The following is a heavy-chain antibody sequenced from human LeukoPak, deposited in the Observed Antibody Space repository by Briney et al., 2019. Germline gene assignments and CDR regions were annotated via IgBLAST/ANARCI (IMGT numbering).Heavy chain of an antibody. Sequence: PGGSLRLSCAASGFIVSSNYMTWVRQAPGKGLEWVSVIYSDGRTYYADSVKGRFTISRDNSKNTLYPQMNSLSAEDTAVYYCAREGVLGDGYNQWYFDYWGQGTPVTVSS. CDR3: AREGVLGDGYNQWYFDY. V-gene: IGHV3-53*01. D-gene: IGHD5-24*01. CDR2: IYSDGRT. J-gene: IGHJ4*02. CDR1: GFIVSSNY.